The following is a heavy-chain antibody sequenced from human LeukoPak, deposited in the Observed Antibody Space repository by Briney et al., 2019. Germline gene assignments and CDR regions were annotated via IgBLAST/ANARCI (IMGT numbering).Heavy chain of an antibody. CDR1: GGSFSDYY. Sequence: KPSETLSLTCAVYGGSFSDYYWAWIRQSPGEGLEWIGEINNSGSNKYNPSLKSRVSISADTSKNQFSLKLSSVTAADTAVYYCARCGGYDYLDDYWGQGTLVTVSS. CDR3: ARCGGYDYLDDY. J-gene: IGHJ4*02. V-gene: IGHV4-34*01. D-gene: IGHD5-12*01. CDR2: INNSGSN.